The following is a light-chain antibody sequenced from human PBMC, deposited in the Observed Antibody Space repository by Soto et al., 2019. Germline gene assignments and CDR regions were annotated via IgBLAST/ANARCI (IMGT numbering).Light chain of an antibody. CDR2: EVS. V-gene: IGLV2-8*01. CDR1: SSDIGAYNY. J-gene: IGLJ3*02. CDR3: ASHAGSSWV. Sequence: QSVLTQPPSASGSRGQSVTISCTGTSSDIGAYNYVSWYQQHPGKAPRVMISEVSKRPSGVPDRFSGSKSGNTASLTVSGLQAEDEADYYCASHAGSSWVFGGGTKVTVL.